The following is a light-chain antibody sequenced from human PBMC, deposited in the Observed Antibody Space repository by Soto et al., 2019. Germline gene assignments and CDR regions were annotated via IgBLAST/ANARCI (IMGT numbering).Light chain of an antibody. J-gene: IGKJ1*01. Sequence: EMVLTQSPGTLSLSAGEGATLSSRASQSVSNNYLAWYQQKPGQAPRLLIYGASNRATGIPDRFSGSGSGTDFTLTISRLEPEDFAVYYCQQYGSSGTFGQGTKVDIK. V-gene: IGKV3-20*01. CDR3: QQYGSSGT. CDR2: GAS. CDR1: QSVSNNY.